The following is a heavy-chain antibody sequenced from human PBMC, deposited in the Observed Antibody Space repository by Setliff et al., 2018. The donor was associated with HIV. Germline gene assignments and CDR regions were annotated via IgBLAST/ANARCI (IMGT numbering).Heavy chain of an antibody. CDR1: GFTFSSYG. D-gene: IGHD5-18*01. CDR2: IWYDGSNK. V-gene: IGHV3-33*06. Sequence: GGSLRLSCGASGFTFSSYGMHWVRQAPGKGLEWVAVIWYDGSNKYFADSVTGRFTISRDNSKNTLYLQMNSLRAEDTAVYYCAKDGYSYGSSSYFDYWGQGTLVTVSS. J-gene: IGHJ4*02. CDR3: AKDGYSYGSSSYFDY.